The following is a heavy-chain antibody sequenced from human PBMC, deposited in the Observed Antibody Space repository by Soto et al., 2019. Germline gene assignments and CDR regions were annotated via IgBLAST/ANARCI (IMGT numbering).Heavy chain of an antibody. J-gene: IGHJ3*02. CDR2: ISGSGGTT. CDR1: GLIFRTHA. CDR3: AKDSGTYSDMPFVFDR. V-gene: IGHV3-23*01. D-gene: IGHD3-9*01. Sequence: GGSLRLSCAASGLIFRTHAMSWVRQAPGKGLEWVSVISGSGGTTYYADSVKGRFTISRDNSKDTLSLQMNSLRAEDTALYYCAKDSGTYSDMPFVFDRGGQGTRVTVS.